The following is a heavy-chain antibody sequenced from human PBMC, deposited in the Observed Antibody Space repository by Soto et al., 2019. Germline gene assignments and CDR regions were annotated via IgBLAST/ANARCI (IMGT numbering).Heavy chain of an antibody. J-gene: IGHJ6*04. CDR2: ISAYNGNT. D-gene: IGHD3-10*01. CDR1: GYTFTSYG. V-gene: IGHV1-18*01. Sequence: ASVNVSCKASGYTFTSYGISWVRQAPGQGLEWMGRISAYNGNTNYAQKLQGRVTMTTDTSTSTAYMELRSLRSDDTAVYYCAREGFGELPPSYYYYGTDGWGKGTTVNVSS. CDR3: AREGFGELPPSYYYYGTDG.